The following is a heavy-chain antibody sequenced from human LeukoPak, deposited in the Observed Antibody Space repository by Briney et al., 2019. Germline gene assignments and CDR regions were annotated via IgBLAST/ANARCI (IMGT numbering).Heavy chain of an antibody. Sequence: PGGSLRLSCAASGFTFDDYPMHWVRQAPGRGLEWVSLVNWDGSSTYYLDSVNGRFTISRDNSKNSLYLQMDSLRTEDTAFYYCARGSAAPGIPPDYWGQGTLVTVSS. CDR2: VNWDGSST. CDR1: GFTFDDYP. CDR3: ARGSAAPGIPPDY. D-gene: IGHD6-13*01. J-gene: IGHJ4*02. V-gene: IGHV3-43*01.